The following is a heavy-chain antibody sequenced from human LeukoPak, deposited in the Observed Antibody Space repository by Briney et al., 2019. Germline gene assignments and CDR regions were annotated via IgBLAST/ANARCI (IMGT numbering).Heavy chain of an antibody. CDR1: GFTFNNYG. V-gene: IGHV3-30*02. CDR3: AKGKDCSGGSCYVDY. J-gene: IGHJ4*02. D-gene: IGHD2-15*01. Sequence: GGSLRLSCAASGFTFNNYGMHWVRQAPGNXLXXXXFIRNDGNTQYYADSVKGRFTISRDNSKNTLYLHMNSLTAEDTAVYYCAKGKDCSGGSCYVDYWGQGTLVTVSS. CDR2: IRNDGNTQ.